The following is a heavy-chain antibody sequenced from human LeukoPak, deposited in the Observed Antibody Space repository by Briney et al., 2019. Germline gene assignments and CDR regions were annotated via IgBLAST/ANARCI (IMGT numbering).Heavy chain of an antibody. CDR3: ARNRGYNWNYGEDAFDI. J-gene: IGHJ3*02. CDR1: GYTFTSYA. CDR2: INPNSGGT. Sequence: ASAKVSCKASGYTFTSYAMNWVRQAPGQRLEWMGWINPNSGGTNYAQKFQGRVTMTRDTSISTAYMELSRLRSDDTAVYYCARNRGYNWNYGEDAFDIWGQGTMVTVSS. D-gene: IGHD1-7*01. V-gene: IGHV1-2*02.